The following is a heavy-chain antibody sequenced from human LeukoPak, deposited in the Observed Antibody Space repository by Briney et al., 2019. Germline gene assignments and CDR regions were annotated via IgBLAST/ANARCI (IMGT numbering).Heavy chain of an antibody. V-gene: IGHV1-46*01. CDR3: ARDRTPIIMGANDGIRFDP. CDR1: RYTFTSYY. D-gene: IGHD1-26*01. CDR2: INPSGGTT. J-gene: IGHJ5*02. Sequence: ASVKVFCKASRYTFTSYYIHWVRHAPGQGLVWMGVINPSGGTTYYAQEFQGRLTMTRDTSKDTVYMELSSMTSEDTAFYYCARDRTPIIMGANDGIRFDPWGQGTLVTVSS.